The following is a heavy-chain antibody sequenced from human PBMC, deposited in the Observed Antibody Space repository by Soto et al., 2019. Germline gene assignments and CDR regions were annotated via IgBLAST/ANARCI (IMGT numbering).Heavy chain of an antibody. V-gene: IGHV1-69*01. D-gene: IGHD2-2*01. CDR2: IIPMFGIG. J-gene: IGHJ6*02. CDR1: GGSFSKYG. CDR3: ARCYRENYCYAMDV. Sequence: QVQLVQSGAEVKMPGSSVRVSCKASGGSFSKYGISWVRQAPGQGLEWMGGIIPMFGIGNYAEKFLGSVTITADASTSQSHMELSSLRSEDTAVYFCARCYRENYCYAMDVGGQGATVTGSS.